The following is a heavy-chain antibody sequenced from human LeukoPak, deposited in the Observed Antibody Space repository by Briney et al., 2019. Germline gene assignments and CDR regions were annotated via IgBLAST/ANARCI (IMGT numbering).Heavy chain of an antibody. Sequence: GGSLRLSCEASGFTFSNTWMSWVRQAPGKGLEWVGRIKSKADGATTDYAAPVKGRIIISRDDSKDTLYLQMKSLKMEDSGVYYCTTLDSGSWYPSDNWGQVTLVAVSS. V-gene: IGHV3-15*05. D-gene: IGHD2-15*01. CDR3: TTLDSGSWYPSDN. CDR1: GFTFSNTW. J-gene: IGHJ4*02. CDR2: IKSKADGATT.